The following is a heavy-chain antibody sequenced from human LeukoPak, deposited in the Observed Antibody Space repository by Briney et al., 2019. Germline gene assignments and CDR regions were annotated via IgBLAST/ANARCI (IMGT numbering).Heavy chain of an antibody. CDR3: VRVHFLEGLDAFDI. D-gene: IGHD3-3*01. CDR1: GFTFSSYA. Sequence: GGSLRLSCAASGFTFSSYAMHWVRQAPGKGLEWVAVISYDGSNKYYADSVKGRFTISRDNSKNTLYLQMNSLRAEDTAVYYCVRVHFLEGLDAFDIWGQGTMVTVSS. V-gene: IGHV3-30-3*01. J-gene: IGHJ3*02. CDR2: ISYDGSNK.